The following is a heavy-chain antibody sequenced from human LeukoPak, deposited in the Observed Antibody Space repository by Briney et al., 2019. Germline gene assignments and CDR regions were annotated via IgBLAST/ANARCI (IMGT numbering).Heavy chain of an antibody. V-gene: IGHV3-7*01. CDR1: GFTFSSYW. J-gene: IGHJ4*02. Sequence: AGSLRLSCAASGFTFSSYWMSWVRQAPGKGLEWVANIKQDGSEKYYVDSVRGRFTISRDNAKNSLYLQMNSLRDEDTAVYYCTTSRRSRYGYRALELPPTPVDWGQGTLVTVSS. CDR3: TTSRRSRYGYRALELPPTPVD. CDR2: IKQDGSEK. D-gene: IGHD5-18*01.